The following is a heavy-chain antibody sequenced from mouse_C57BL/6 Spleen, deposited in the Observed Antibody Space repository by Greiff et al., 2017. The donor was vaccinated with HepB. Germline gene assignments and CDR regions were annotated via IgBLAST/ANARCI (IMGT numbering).Heavy chain of an antibody. J-gene: IGHJ3*01. V-gene: IGHV1-81*01. D-gene: IGHD2-4*01. CDR1: GYTFTSYG. Sequence: VMLVESGAELARPGASVKLSCKASGYTFTSYGISWVKQRTGQGLEWIGEIYPRSGNTYYNEKFKGKATLTADKSSSTAYMELRSLTSEDSAVYFCARGVNYYDYFFAYWGQGTLVTVSA. CDR3: ARGVNYYDYFFAY. CDR2: IYPRSGNT.